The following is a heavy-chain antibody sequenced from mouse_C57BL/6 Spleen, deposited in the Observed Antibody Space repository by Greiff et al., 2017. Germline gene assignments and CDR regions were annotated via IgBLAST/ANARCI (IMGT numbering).Heavy chain of an antibody. CDR3: ARRRYYYGSSYGAMDY. CDR1: GYTFTDYY. Sequence: QVQLQQSGPELVKPGASVKISCKASGYTFTDYYINWVKQRPGQGLEGIGWIFPGSGSTYYNEKFKGKATLTVDKSSSTAYMLLSSLTSEDSAVYFCARRRYYYGSSYGAMDYWGQGTSVTVSS. CDR2: IFPGSGST. D-gene: IGHD1-1*01. V-gene: IGHV1-75*01. J-gene: IGHJ4*01.